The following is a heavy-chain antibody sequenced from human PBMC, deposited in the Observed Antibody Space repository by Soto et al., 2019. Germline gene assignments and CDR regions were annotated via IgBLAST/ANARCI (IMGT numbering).Heavy chain of an antibody. CDR2: ISSSSSTI. V-gene: IGHV3-48*01. Sequence: EVQLVESGGGLVQPGGSLRLSCAASGFTFSSYSMNWVRQAPGKGLEWVSYISSSSSTIYYADAVKGRFTISRDHAKNSLYLRLNSLRAEDTAVYYCARDVWGNDWYCVAFCGQGTVVTVCS. CDR3: ARDVWGNDWYCVAF. CDR1: GFTFSSYS. D-gene: IGHD6-19*01. J-gene: IGHJ1*01.